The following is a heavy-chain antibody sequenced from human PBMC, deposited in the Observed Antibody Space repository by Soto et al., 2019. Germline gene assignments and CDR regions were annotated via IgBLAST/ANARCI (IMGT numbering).Heavy chain of an antibody. D-gene: IGHD6-19*01. CDR3: ARDRIDSGRWSNYFDY. CDR1: GFTFSSYS. J-gene: IGHJ4*02. CDR2: ISSSSSYI. Sequence: GGSLRLSCAASGFTFSSYSMNWVRQAPGKGLEWVSSISSSSSYIYYADSVKGRFTISRDNAKNSLYLQRNSLRAEDTAVYYCARDRIDSGRWSNYFDYWGQGTLVTVSS. V-gene: IGHV3-21*01.